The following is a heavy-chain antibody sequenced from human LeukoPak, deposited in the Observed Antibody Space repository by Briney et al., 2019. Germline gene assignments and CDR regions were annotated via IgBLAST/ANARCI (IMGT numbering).Heavy chain of an antibody. CDR2: IYYSGST. D-gene: IGHD2-2*01. CDR1: GGSISSYY. V-gene: IGHV4-59*08. J-gene: IGHJ3*02. CDR3: ASVRYCSSTSCSKPNAFDI. Sequence: SETLSLTCTVSGGSISSYYWSWIRQPPGKGLEWIGYIYYSGSTNYNPSLKSRVTISVDTSKNQFSLKLSSVTAADTAVYYCASVRYCSSTSCSKPNAFDIWGQGTMVTVSS.